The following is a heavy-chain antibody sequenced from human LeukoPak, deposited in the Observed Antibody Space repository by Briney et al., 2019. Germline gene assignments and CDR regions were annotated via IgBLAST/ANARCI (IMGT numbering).Heavy chain of an antibody. V-gene: IGHV1-69*13. Sequence: WASVKVSCKASGGTFSSYAISWVRQAPGQGLEWMGGIIPIFGTANYAQKFQGRVTITADESTSTAYMELSSLRSDDTAVYYCARDRRYYYDSSGYHPRYFDYWGQGTLVTVSS. CDR2: IIPIFGTA. J-gene: IGHJ4*02. D-gene: IGHD3-22*01. CDR3: ARDRRYYYDSSGYHPRYFDY. CDR1: GGTFSSYA.